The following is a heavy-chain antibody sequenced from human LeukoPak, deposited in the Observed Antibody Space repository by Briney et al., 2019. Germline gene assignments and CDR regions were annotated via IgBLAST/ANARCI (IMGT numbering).Heavy chain of an antibody. CDR1: GGTFSSYA. J-gene: IGHJ4*02. V-gene: IGHV1-69*05. CDR3: ARDRAVAGAYYFDY. CDR2: IIPIFGTA. Sequence: SVKVSCKASGGTFSSYAISWVRQAPGQGLEWMGGIIPIFGTANYTQKFQGRVTITTDESTSTAYMELSSLRSEDTAVYYCARDRAVAGAYYFDYWGQGTLVTVSS. D-gene: IGHD6-19*01.